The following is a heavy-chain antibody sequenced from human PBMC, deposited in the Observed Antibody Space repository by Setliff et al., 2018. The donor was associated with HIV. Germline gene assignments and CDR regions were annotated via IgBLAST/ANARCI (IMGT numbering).Heavy chain of an antibody. CDR2: IKQDGSKA. CDR3: ARDDSNGNTDAFDI. CDR1: GFTFSSYW. D-gene: IGHD5-18*01. J-gene: IGHJ3*02. V-gene: IGHV3-7*04. Sequence: PGGSLRLSCAASGFTFSSYWMSWVRQAPGKGLEWVAGIKQDGSKAYYMDSVTGRFTISRDNPKNSLYLQMTSLRADDTAVYYCARDDSNGNTDAFDIWGQGTTVTVSS.